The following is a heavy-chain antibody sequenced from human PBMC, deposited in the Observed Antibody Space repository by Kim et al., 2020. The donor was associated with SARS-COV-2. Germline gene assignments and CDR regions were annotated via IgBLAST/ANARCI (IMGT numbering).Heavy chain of an antibody. Sequence: SETLSLTCTVSGDSISSAPYYWSWIRQHPGKGLEWIGYTYYRGNTYYNPSLRGRVTISVDMSKNQFSLKVSSVTAADTAVYYCARVEGKNDKDHWGQGT. CDR1: GDSISSAPYY. V-gene: IGHV4-31*03. D-gene: IGHD3-22*01. CDR2: TYYRGNT. CDR3: ARVEGKNDKDH. J-gene: IGHJ4*02.